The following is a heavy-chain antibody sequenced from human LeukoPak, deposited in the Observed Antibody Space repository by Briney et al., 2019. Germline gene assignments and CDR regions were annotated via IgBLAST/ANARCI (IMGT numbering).Heavy chain of an antibody. D-gene: IGHD1-26*01. Sequence: GGSLRLSCAASGFTFSSYSMNWVRQAPGKGLEWVSSISSSSSYIYYADSVKGRFTISRDNAKNSLYLQMNSLRAEDSGVYYCATGIGTYWGQGTLVTVSS. V-gene: IGHV3-21*01. CDR3: ATGIGTY. J-gene: IGHJ4*02. CDR1: GFTFSSYS. CDR2: ISSSSSYI.